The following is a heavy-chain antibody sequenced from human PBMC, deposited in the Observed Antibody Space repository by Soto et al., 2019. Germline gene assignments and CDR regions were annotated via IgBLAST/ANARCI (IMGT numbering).Heavy chain of an antibody. D-gene: IGHD6-25*01. CDR2: TMPMFGAA. Sequence: QVQLVQSGAEVKKPGSSVKVSCKASGGTFSNYAISWVRQAPGQGLEWMGSTMPMFGAANYAQKFQGTVTITADESTTTVYMELSNLRSEDTAVYFCARGSIAAASYFDYWGQGTLITVSS. CDR1: GGTFSNYA. V-gene: IGHV1-69*01. CDR3: ARGSIAAASYFDY. J-gene: IGHJ4*02.